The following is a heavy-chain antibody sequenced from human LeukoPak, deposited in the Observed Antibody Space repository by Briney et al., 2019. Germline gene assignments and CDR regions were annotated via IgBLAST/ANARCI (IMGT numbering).Heavy chain of an antibody. CDR3: ARDVWELHAFDI. CDR1: GYSISSGYY. D-gene: IGHD1-26*01. CDR2: IYHSGST. V-gene: IGHV4-38-2*02. J-gene: IGHJ3*02. Sequence: SETLSLTCTVSGYSISSGYYWGWIRQPPGKGLEWIGSIYHSGSTYYNPSLKSRVTISVDTSKNQFSLKLSSVTAADTAVYYCARDVWELHAFDIWGQGTMVTVSS.